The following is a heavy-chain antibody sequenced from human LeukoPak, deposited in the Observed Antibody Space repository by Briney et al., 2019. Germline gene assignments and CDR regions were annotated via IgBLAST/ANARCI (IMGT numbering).Heavy chain of an antibody. Sequence: PGGSLRLSCAASGFTFSSYGMHWVRQAPGKGLEWVAFIPYDGTTKYYADSVEGRFTISRDNSKNTLYLQMNSLRAEDTAVYYCARDRWLQSQRYFDYWGQGILVTVSS. D-gene: IGHD5-24*01. CDR1: GFTFSSYG. CDR2: IPYDGTTK. CDR3: ARDRWLQSQRYFDY. V-gene: IGHV3-30*02. J-gene: IGHJ4*02.